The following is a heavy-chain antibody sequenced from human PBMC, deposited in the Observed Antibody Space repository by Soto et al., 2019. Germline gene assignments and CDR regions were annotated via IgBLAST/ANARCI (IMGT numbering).Heavy chain of an antibody. CDR2: IYHSGST. CDR3: ARDVGYHYDGSPSGQFDF. D-gene: IGHD3-22*01. J-gene: IGHJ4*02. Sequence: SETLSLTCVVSGNSISTTNWWSWVRQSPGKGLEWIGEIYHSGSTNYNPSLKSRVTISVDKSKNQFSLKLSSVTAADTAVYYCARDVGYHYDGSPSGQFDFWGQGTLVTVSS. CDR1: GNSISTTNW. V-gene: IGHV4-4*02.